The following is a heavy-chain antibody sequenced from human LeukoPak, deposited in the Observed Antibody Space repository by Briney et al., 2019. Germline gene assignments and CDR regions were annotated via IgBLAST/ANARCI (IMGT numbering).Heavy chain of an antibody. D-gene: IGHD2-15*01. V-gene: IGHV4-59*01. Sequence: TSETLSLTCTVSGGSISSYYWSWIRQPPGKGLEWIGYIYSSGSTKYNPSLKSRVTISVDTSKNQFSLKLSSVTAADTAVYYCARDLVGWIDYWGQGTLVTVSS. CDR1: GGSISSYY. CDR2: IYSSGST. CDR3: ARDLVGWIDY. J-gene: IGHJ4*02.